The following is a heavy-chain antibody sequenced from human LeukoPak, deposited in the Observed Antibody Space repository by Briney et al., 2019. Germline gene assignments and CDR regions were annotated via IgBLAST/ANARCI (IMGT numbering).Heavy chain of an antibody. V-gene: IGHV4-38-2*02. CDR2: IYHSGST. J-gene: IGHJ3*02. CDR3: ARDLVTMVRAFDI. CDR1: GYSISSGYY. D-gene: IGHD3-10*01. Sequence: SETLSLTCTVSGYSISSGYYWGWIRQPPGKGLEWIGSIYHSGSTYYNPSLKSRVTISVDTSKNQFSLKLSSVTAADTAVYYCARDLVTMVRAFDIWGQGTMVTVSS.